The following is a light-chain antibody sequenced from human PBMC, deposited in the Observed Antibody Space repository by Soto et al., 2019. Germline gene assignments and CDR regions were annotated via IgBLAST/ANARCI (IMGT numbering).Light chain of an antibody. CDR1: QSISSW. CDR3: QQYYSYPLT. CDR2: KAS. J-gene: IGKJ4*01. Sequence: DIQMTQSPSTLSASVGDRVTITCRASQSISSWLAWYQQKPGKAPKLLIYKASSLESGVPSRFSGSGSGTEFTLTISSLQPDDFATYYCQQYYSYPLTFGGGTKVETK. V-gene: IGKV1-5*03.